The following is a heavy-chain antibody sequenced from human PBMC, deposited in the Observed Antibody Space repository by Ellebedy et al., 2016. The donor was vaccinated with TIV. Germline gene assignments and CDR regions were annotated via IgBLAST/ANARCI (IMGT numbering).Heavy chain of an antibody. J-gene: IGHJ4*02. CDR3: ASGSKLAVAGFPHDY. CDR2: ISAYNGNT. CDR1: GYNLISYG. V-gene: IGHV1-18*01. D-gene: IGHD6-19*01. Sequence: AASVKVSCKASGYNLISYGINWVRQAPGQGLEWMGWISAYNGNTTYAEKFQGRVAMTTDRSTSTAYMELRSLRSDDTAVYFCASGSKLAVAGFPHDYWGQGTLITVST.